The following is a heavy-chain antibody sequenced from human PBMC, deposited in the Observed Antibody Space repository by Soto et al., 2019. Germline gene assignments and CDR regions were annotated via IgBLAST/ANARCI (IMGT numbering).Heavy chain of an antibody. CDR1: GGSMRNDF. CDR2: IHYSGTT. J-gene: IGHJ4*02. CDR3: AAGEASSRNLAPYYLDF. V-gene: IGHV4-59*01. D-gene: IGHD6-13*01. Sequence: SETLSLTCTVSGGSMRNDFWTWIRQPPGKGLGWIGYIHYSGTTSFFPSYNPSLRSRVTISEDTSKNQFSLKLLSVATADTAVYFCAAGEASSRNLAPYYLDFWGQGTLVTVSS.